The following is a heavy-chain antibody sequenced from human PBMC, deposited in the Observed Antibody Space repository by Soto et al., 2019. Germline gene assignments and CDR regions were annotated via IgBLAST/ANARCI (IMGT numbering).Heavy chain of an antibody. CDR1: GGSISSGGYY. D-gene: IGHD2-15*01. J-gene: IGHJ6*02. Sequence: SETLSLTCTVSGGSISSGGYYWTWIRQHPGKGREWIGYNYYSGITYYNPSLKSRVTISLDTSKNQFSLKLSSVTAADTAVYYCQKAQNMEDLDYVMDVWGQGTPATVSS. V-gene: IGHV4-31*03. CDR2: NYYSGIT. CDR3: QKAQNMEDLDYVMDV.